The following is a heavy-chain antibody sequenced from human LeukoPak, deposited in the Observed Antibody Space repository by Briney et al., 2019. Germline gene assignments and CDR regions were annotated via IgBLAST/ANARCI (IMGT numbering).Heavy chain of an antibody. D-gene: IGHD1-7*01. J-gene: IGHJ5*02. CDR1: GYTFTTYG. CDR3: AFKLELPPSEVWFDP. V-gene: IGHV1-18*01. CDR2: SSAYNGNT. Sequence: ASVKVPCKASGYTFTTYGISWVRQAPGQGLEWMGWSSAYNGNTIYAQKLQGRVTMTTDTSTSTVYMELRSLRSDDTAVYYCAFKLELPPSEVWFDPWGQGTLVTVSS.